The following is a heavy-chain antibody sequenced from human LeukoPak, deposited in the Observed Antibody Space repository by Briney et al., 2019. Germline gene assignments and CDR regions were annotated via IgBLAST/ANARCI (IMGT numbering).Heavy chain of an antibody. J-gene: IGHJ4*02. CDR2: ISAYNGNT. D-gene: IGHD2-21*02. V-gene: IGHV1-18*04. CDR3: ARDRLTLEYCGGDCYFDY. CDR1: GYTFTSYY. Sequence: ASVKVSCKASGYTFTSYYMHWVRQAPGQGLEWMGWISAYNGNTNYAQKLQGRVTMTTDTSTSTAYTELRSLRSDDTAVYYCARDRLTLEYCGGDCYFDYWGQGTLVTVSS.